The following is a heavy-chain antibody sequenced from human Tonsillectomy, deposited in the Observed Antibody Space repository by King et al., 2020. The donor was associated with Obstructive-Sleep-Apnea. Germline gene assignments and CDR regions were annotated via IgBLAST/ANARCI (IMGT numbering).Heavy chain of an antibody. CDR2: ISYDGSNK. V-gene: IGHV3-30*18. CDR3: AKDPYDILTGYWHKFKYYYYYYGMDV. CDR1: GFTFSSYG. D-gene: IGHD3-9*01. Sequence: HVQLVQSGGGVVQPGRSLRLSCAASGFTFSSYGMHWVRQAPGKGLEWVAVISYDGSNKSYADSVKGRFTISRDNSKNTLYLQMNSLRAEDTAVYYCAKDPYDILTGYWHKFKYYYYYYGMDVWGQGTTVTVSS. J-gene: IGHJ6*02.